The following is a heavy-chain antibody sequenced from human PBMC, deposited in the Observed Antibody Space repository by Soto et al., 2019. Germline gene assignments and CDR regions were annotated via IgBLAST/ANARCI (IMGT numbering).Heavy chain of an antibody. CDR3: ARDRYGDYQSRYYYGMDV. D-gene: IGHD4-17*01. V-gene: IGHV3-33*01. CDR2: IWYDGSNK. CDR1: GFTFSSYG. J-gene: IGHJ6*02. Sequence: QPGGSLRLSCAASGFTFSSYGMHWVRQAPGKGLEWVAVIWYDGSNKYYADSVKGRFTISRDNSKNTLYLQMNSLRAEDTAVYYCARDRYGDYQSRYYYGMDVWGQGTTVTVSS.